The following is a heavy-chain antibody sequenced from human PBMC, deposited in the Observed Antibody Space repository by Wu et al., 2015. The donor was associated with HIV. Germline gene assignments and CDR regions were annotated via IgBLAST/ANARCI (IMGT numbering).Heavy chain of an antibody. J-gene: IGHJ4*02. CDR2: INPQSDDT. D-gene: IGHD5-24*01. Sequence: QVQLVQSGAEVKKPGASVKVSCKASGYTFTSYDINWVRQASGQGLEWMGWINPQSDDTKYAQKFQGRVTMTRDTSTNTAYMELSGLTFDDTAMYYCLTAIDGIVYWGQGPLVTVSS. V-gene: IGHV1-2*02. CDR3: LTAIDGIVY. CDR1: GYTFTSYD.